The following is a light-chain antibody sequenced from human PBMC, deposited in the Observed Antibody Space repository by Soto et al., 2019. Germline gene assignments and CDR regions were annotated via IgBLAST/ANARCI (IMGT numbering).Light chain of an antibody. CDR2: GVS. V-gene: IGKV3-15*01. CDR3: QQYNNWPHT. CDR1: QGISSY. J-gene: IGKJ2*01. Sequence: MTPSPSSLSASTVDRVTITCRASQGISSYLAWYQQKPGQAPSLLIYGVSTRATGVPVRFSGSGSGTEFTLTVNSLQSEDFAVYYCQQYNNWPHTFGQGTKMDIK.